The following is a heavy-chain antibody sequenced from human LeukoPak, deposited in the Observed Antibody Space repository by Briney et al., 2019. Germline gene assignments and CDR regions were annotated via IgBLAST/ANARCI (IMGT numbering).Heavy chain of an antibody. Sequence: PGGSLRLSCEGSGFTFGDYGMSWVRQAPGKGPEWVAGISWNSDSTGYPDSVKGRFTISRDNAKNSLFLQMDSLRVEDTAFYYCARDRQGITGTERFDPWGQGILVTVSS. CDR1: GFTFGDYG. J-gene: IGHJ5*02. V-gene: IGHV3-20*04. D-gene: IGHD1-20*01. CDR2: ISWNSDST. CDR3: ARDRQGITGTERFDP.